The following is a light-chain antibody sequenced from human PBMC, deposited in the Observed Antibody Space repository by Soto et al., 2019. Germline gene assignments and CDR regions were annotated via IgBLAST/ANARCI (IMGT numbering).Light chain of an antibody. CDR2: GAS. CDR1: QSVNSN. V-gene: IGKV3-15*01. J-gene: IGKJ2*01. CDR3: QQYNSWRT. Sequence: EIVMTQSPVTLSVSPGERATLSCRASQSVNSNVAWYQHKPGQAPRLLIYGASTRAAGIPARFSGSGSGTEFTLTINSLQSEDCAVYYCQQYNSWRTFGQGIKLEMK.